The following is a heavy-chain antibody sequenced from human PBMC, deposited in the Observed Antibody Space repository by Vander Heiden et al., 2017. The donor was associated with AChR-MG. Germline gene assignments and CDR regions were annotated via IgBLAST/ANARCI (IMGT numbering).Heavy chain of an antibody. D-gene: IGHD1-26*01. CDR2: IYYSGST. Sequence: QVQLQESGPGLVKPSPTLSLTCTVSGGAISSGGYYWSWSRQHPGKGLEWIGYIYYSGSTYYNPSLKSRVTISVDTSKNQCSLKLSSVTAADTAVYYCASNSGYYMDVWGKGTTVTVSS. CDR1: GGAISSGGYY. V-gene: IGHV4-31*03. J-gene: IGHJ6*03. CDR3: ASNSGYYMDV.